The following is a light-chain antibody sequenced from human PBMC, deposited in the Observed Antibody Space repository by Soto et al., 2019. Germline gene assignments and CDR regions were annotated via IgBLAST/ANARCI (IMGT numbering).Light chain of an antibody. CDR3: QTWGTGIPWV. CDR1: SGHSSYA. CDR2: LNSDGSH. Sequence: QLVLTQSPSASASLGASVKLTCTLSSGHSSYAIAWHQQQPEKGPRYLMKLNSDGSHSKRDGIPDRFSGSSSGAERYLTISSLQSEDEADYYCQTWGTGIPWVFGGGTKLTVL. J-gene: IGLJ3*02. V-gene: IGLV4-69*01.